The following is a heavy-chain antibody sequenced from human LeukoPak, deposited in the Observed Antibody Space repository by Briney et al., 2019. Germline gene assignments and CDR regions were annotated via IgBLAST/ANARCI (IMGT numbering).Heavy chain of an antibody. J-gene: IGHJ4*02. CDR2: ISDSGGST. CDR1: GFTFSSYA. V-gene: IGHV3-23*01. D-gene: IGHD6-13*01. Sequence: GGSRRLSCAASGFTFSSYAMSWVRQAPGKGLEWVSTISDSGGSTYYADSVKGRFTISRDNSKNTLYLQMNSLRAEDTAVYYCAKPKYTSSWYWDYWGQGTLVTVSS. CDR3: AKPKYTSSWYWDY.